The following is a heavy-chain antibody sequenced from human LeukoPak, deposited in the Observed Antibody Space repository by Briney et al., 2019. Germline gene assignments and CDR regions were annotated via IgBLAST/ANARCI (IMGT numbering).Heavy chain of an antibody. Sequence: PSETLSLTCSVSGGSISTFHWHWIRQPPGKGLEWVGYIFSSDITNYNPSLRSRVTISVDTSKNQFSLKVTSVTAADTAMYYCTKREGPMSGSYDYFDPWGQGTLVTVS. CDR2: IFSSDIT. J-gene: IGHJ5*02. V-gene: IGHV4-4*09. CDR3: TKREGPMSGSYDYFDP. D-gene: IGHD1-26*01. CDR1: GGSISTFH.